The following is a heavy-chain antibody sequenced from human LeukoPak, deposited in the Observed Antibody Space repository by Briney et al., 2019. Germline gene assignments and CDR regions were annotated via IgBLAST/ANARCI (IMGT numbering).Heavy chain of an antibody. Sequence: GGSLRLSCAASGFTFSSYGMHWVRQAPGKGLEWVAVIWYDGSNKYYADSVKGRFTISRDNSKNTLYLQMNSLRAEDTAVYYCAKDYSGYDLFGYWGQGTLVTVSS. CDR2: IWYDGSNK. D-gene: IGHD5-12*01. V-gene: IGHV3-33*06. CDR3: AKDYSGYDLFGY. CDR1: GFTFSSYG. J-gene: IGHJ4*02.